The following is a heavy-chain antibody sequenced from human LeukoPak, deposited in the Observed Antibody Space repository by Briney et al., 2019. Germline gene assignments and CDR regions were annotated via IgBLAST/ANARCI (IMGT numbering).Heavy chain of an antibody. J-gene: IGHJ4*02. D-gene: IGHD3-10*01. Sequence: SETLSLTCTVSGGSISSYYWSWIRQPPGKGLEWIGYIYYSGSTNYNPSLKSRVTISVDTSKNQFSLKLSSVTAADTAVYYCARGRITMVRGVSRRERIDYWGQGTLVTVSS. V-gene: IGHV4-59*12. CDR1: GGSISSYY. CDR3: ARGRITMVRGVSRRERIDY. CDR2: IYYSGST.